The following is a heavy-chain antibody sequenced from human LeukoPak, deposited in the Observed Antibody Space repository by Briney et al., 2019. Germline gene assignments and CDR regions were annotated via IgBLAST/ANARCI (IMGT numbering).Heavy chain of an antibody. D-gene: IGHD6-19*01. CDR2: INHSGST. V-gene: IGHV4-34*01. CDR3: ARGRSVAGPDFDY. CDR1: GGFFSGYY. J-gene: IGHJ4*02. Sequence: SETLSLTCAVYGGFFSGYYWSWIRQPPGKGLEWIGEINHSGSTNYNPSLKSRVTISVDTSKNQFSLKLSSVTAADTAVYYCARGRSVAGPDFDYWGQGTLVTVSS.